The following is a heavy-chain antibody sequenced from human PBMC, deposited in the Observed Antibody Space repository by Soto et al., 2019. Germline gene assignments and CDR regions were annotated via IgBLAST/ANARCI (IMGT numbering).Heavy chain of an antibody. CDR3: ASESEVGGFDY. CDR1: GFTFSSYS. J-gene: IGHJ4*02. D-gene: IGHD3-10*01. V-gene: IGHV3-21*01. Sequence: GGSLRLSCAASGFTFSSYSMNWVRQAPGKGLEWVSSISSSSSYIYYADSVKGRFTISRDNAKNSLYLQMNSLRAEDTAVYCCASESEVGGFDYWGQGTLVTVSS. CDR2: ISSSSSYI.